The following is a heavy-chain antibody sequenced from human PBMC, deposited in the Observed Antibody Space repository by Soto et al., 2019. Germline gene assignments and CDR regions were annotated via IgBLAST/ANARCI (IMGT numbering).Heavy chain of an antibody. J-gene: IGHJ4*02. Sequence: EVQLVESGGGWVQPGRSLRLSCAASGFTFDDFAMTWSRQAPGKALEGVSGISWNSGSIGYADSVKGRFTISRDNAKNSLYLQMNSLRAEDTALYYCAKDRVSVTTGFDYWGQGTLVTVSS. D-gene: IGHD4-17*01. CDR1: GFTFDDFA. V-gene: IGHV3-9*01. CDR3: AKDRVSVTTGFDY. CDR2: ISWNSGSI.